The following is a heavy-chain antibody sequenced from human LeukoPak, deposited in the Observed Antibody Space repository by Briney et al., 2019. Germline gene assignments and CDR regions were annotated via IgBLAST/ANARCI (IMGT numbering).Heavy chain of an antibody. D-gene: IGHD1-26*01. J-gene: IGHJ4*02. CDR2: IIPIFGTA. CDR1: GGTFSTYV. V-gene: IGHV1-69*13. Sequence: SVKVSCKASGGTFSTYVVSWVRQAPGQGLEWMGGIIPIFGTADYAQRFQGRVTITADESTSTAYMELRSLRSEDTAVYYCARGTVGARGYFDYWGQGTLVTVSS. CDR3: ARGTVGARGYFDY.